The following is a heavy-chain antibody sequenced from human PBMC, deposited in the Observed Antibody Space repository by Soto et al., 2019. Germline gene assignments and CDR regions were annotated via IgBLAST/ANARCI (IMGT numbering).Heavy chain of an antibody. CDR1: GFTFSRYA. CDR3: AKDLISSWLPQGWFDP. J-gene: IGHJ5*02. Sequence: PGGSLRFSCAASGFTFSRYAMSWVRQAPGKGLEWVSAISGSGGSTYYADSVKGRFTISRDNSKNTLYLQMNSLRAEDTAVYYCAKDLISSWLPQGWFDPWGQGTLVTVSS. CDR2: ISGSGGST. D-gene: IGHD6-19*01. V-gene: IGHV3-23*01.